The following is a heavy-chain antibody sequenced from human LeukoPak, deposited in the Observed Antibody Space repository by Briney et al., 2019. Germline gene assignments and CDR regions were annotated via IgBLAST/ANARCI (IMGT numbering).Heavy chain of an antibody. D-gene: IGHD2-2*01. CDR1: GGSFSGYY. Sequence: PSETLSLTCAVYGGSFSGYYWSWIRQPPGKGLEWIGEINHSGSTNYNPSLKSRVTISVDTPKNQCSLQLSTVTAADTAVYYCERVGVPAARRYYYYYMDVWGKGTTDTDSS. J-gene: IGHJ6*03. CDR3: ERVGVPAARRYYYYYMDV. CDR2: INHSGST. V-gene: IGHV4-34*01.